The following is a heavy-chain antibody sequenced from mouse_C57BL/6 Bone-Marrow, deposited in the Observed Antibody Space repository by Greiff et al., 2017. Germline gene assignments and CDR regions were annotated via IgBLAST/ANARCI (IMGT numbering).Heavy chain of an antibody. V-gene: IGHV1-64*01. Sequence: VQGVESGAELVKPGASVKLSCKASGYTFTSYWMHWVKQRPGQGLEWIGMIHPNSGSTNYNEKFKSKATLTVDKSSSTAYMQLSSLTSEDSAVYYCARSGWRDYWGQGTTLTVSS. J-gene: IGHJ2*01. CDR2: IHPNSGST. D-gene: IGHD2-3*01. CDR1: GYTFTSYW. CDR3: ARSGWRDY.